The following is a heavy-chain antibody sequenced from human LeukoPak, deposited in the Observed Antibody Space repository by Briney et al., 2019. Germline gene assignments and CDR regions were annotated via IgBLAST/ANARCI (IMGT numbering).Heavy chain of an antibody. D-gene: IGHD2-15*01. Sequence: GESLKISCEGSGYSFTSYWIGWVRQMPGEGLELMGIIYPGDSETIYSSSFQGQVTISADKSISTAYLQWSSLKASDTATYYCARRAGWTYYFDYWGQGTLVTVSS. CDR3: ARRAGWTYYFDY. J-gene: IGHJ4*02. V-gene: IGHV5-51*01. CDR1: GYSFTSYW. CDR2: IYPGDSET.